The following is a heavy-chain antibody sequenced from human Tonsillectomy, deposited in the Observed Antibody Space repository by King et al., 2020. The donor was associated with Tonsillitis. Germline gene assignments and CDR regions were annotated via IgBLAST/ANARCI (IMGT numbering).Heavy chain of an antibody. D-gene: IGHD3-3*01. J-gene: IGHJ4*02. CDR2: INPNSGGT. Sequence: QLVQSGAEVKKPGASVKVSCKASGYTFTGYYMHWVRQAPGQGLEWIGWINPNSGGTNYAQKFQGRVTMTRDTSISTAYMELSRLRSDDTAVYYCARASFGVVIAFDYWGQGTLVTVSS. CDR1: GYTFTGYY. CDR3: ARASFGVVIAFDY. V-gene: IGHV1-2*02.